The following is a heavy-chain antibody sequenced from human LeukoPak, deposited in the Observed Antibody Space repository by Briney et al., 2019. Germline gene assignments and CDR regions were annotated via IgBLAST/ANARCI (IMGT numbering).Heavy chain of an antibody. Sequence: GGSLRLSCAASGFTVSSNYMSWVRQAPGKGLEWVSVIYSGGSTYYADSVKGRFTISRDNSKNTLYLQMNSLRAEDTALYYCARDRGGKGGRLTFDIWGQGTMVTVSS. CDR3: ARDRGGKGGRLTFDI. CDR1: GFTVSSNY. D-gene: IGHD4-23*01. V-gene: IGHV3-66*01. CDR2: IYSGGST. J-gene: IGHJ3*02.